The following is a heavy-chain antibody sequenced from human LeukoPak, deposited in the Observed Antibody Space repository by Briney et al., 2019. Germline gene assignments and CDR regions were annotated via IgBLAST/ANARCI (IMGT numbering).Heavy chain of an antibody. CDR2: IYYTGST. J-gene: IGHJ1*01. CDR3: ARDQTYYVSSGYYYVTYLQH. V-gene: IGHV4-30-4*01. Sequence: SETLSLTCIVSGASISGGDHYWSWIRQPPGKGLEWIGYIYYTGSTYYNPSFKSRVTISVDTSKTQFSLKLSSVTAADTAVYYCARDQTYYVSSGYYYVTYLQHWGQGILVTVSS. CDR1: GASISGGDHY. D-gene: IGHD3-22*01.